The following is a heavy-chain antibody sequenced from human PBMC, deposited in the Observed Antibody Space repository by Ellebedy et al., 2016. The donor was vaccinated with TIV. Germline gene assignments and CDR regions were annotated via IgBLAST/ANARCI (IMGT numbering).Heavy chain of an antibody. V-gene: IGHV3-21*05. Sequence: PGGSLRLSCVASGFTLRTYGMHWLRQTPEKGLEWLSYISTSSSVIYYADSVKGRFTISRDNAKNSLYLQMNSLRVDDTAVYYCATSRARVYWGQGTLVTVSS. CDR3: ATSRARVY. CDR1: GFTLRTYG. J-gene: IGHJ4*02. CDR2: ISTSSSVI.